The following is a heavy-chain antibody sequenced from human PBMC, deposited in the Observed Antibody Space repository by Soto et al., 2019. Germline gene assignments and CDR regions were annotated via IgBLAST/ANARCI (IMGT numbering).Heavy chain of an antibody. D-gene: IGHD3-22*01. V-gene: IGHV4-31*03. J-gene: IGHJ6*02. CDR1: GGSISSGGYY. CDR2: IYYSGST. CDR3: AGSHYYDSSGYYSHYYYYGMDV. Sequence: QVQLQESGPGLVKPSQTLSLTCTVSGGSISSGGYYWSWIRQHPGKGLEWIGYIYYSGSTYYNPSLKSRVTISVDTSKNQFSLKLSSVTAADTAVYYCAGSHYYDSSGYYSHYYYYGMDVWGQGTTVTVSS.